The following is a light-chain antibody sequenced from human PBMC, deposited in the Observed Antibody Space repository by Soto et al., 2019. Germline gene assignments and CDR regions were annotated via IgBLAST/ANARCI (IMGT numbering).Light chain of an antibody. CDR2: EHN. CDR1: SGGLASNY. CDR3: QSYDSSFVL. V-gene: IGLV6-57*04. Sequence: NFMLTQPHSVSESPGETVTISCTRTSGGLASNYLQWYQQRPGSAPTLVIFEHNQRPSGAPDRFSGSTDGSSNSASLSISGLQTEDEADYSCQSYDSSFVLFGGGTKLTVL. J-gene: IGLJ2*01.